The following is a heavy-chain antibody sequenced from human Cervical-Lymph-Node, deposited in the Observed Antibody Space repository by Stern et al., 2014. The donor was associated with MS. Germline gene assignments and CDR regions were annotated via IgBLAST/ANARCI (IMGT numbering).Heavy chain of an antibody. CDR2: IKSKTDGGTT. V-gene: IGHV3-15*01. D-gene: IGHD4-23*01. Sequence: EVQLVESGGGLVKPGGSLRLSCAASGFTFSNAWMSWVRQAPGKGLGWVGRIKSKTDGGTTDYAAPVKGRFTISRDDSKNTLYLQMNSLKTEDTAVYYCTTDPLMTTVINADYWGQGTLVTVSS. CDR1: GFTFSNAW. J-gene: IGHJ4*02. CDR3: TTDPLMTTVINADY.